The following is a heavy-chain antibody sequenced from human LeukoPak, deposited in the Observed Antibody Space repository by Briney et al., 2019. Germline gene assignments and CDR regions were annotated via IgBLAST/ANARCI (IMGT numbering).Heavy chain of an antibody. Sequence: ASEKVSCKASGYTFTSYDINWVRQATGQGLEWMGWMNPNSGNTGYAQKFQGRVTMTRNTSISTAYMELSSLRSEDTAVYYCARTGALNYYYYYYMDVWGKGTTVTVSS. CDR3: ARTGALNYYYYYYMDV. CDR2: MNPNSGNT. J-gene: IGHJ6*03. V-gene: IGHV1-8*01. CDR1: GYTFTSYD.